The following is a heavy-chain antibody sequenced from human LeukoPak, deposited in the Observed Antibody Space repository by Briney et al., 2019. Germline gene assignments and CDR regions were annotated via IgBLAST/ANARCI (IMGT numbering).Heavy chain of an antibody. CDR1: GGSFSGYY. D-gene: IGHD5-12*01. CDR3: ARGGYSGYDPTNWFDP. J-gene: IGHJ5*02. V-gene: IGHV4-59*01. Sequence: PSETLSLTCAVYGGSFSGYYWSWIRQPPGKGLEWIGYIYYSGSTNYNPSLKSRVTISVDTSKNQFSLKLSSVTAADTAVYYCARGGYSGYDPTNWFDPWGQGTLVTVSS. CDR2: IYYSGST.